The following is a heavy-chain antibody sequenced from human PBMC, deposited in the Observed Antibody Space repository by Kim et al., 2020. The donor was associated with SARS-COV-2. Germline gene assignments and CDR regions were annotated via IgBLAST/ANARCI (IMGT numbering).Heavy chain of an antibody. CDR3: ARDKGNYDSSGYRFDY. CDR1: GGSISSGGYY. D-gene: IGHD3-22*01. Sequence: SETLSLTCTVSGGSISSGGYYWSWIRQHPGKGLEWIGYIYYSGSTYYNPSLKSRVTISVDTSKNQFSLKLSSVTAADTAVYYCARDKGNYDSSGYRFDYWGQGTLVTVSS. CDR2: IYYSGST. J-gene: IGHJ4*02. V-gene: IGHV4-31*03.